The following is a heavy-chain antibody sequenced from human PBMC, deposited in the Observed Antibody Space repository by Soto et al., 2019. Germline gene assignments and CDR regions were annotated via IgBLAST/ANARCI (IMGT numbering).Heavy chain of an antibody. Sequence: ESGPTLVNPTQTLTLTCPFSGFSLSTSGVGVGWIRQPPGKALEWLALIYWDDDKRYSPSLKSRLTITKDTSKNQVVLTMTNMDPVDTATYYCAHAQSSMILGLFDYWGQGTLVTVSS. J-gene: IGHJ4*02. V-gene: IGHV2-5*02. D-gene: IGHD3-22*01. CDR3: AHAQSSMILGLFDY. CDR1: GFSLSTSGVG. CDR2: IYWDDDK.